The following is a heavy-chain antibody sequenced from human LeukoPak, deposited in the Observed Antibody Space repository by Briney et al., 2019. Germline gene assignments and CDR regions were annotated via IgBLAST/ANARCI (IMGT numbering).Heavy chain of an antibody. D-gene: IGHD3-10*01. CDR3: ARGGGSGRGNWFDP. V-gene: IGHV4-59*01. Sequence: KPSETLSLTCTVSGGSISPCYWSWIRQPPGKGLEWIGYVYYSGSTNYNPSLKSRVTISVDTSKSQFSLKLTSVTAADTAVYYCARGGGSGRGNWFDPWGQGSLVTVSS. CDR1: GGSISPCY. CDR2: VYYSGST. J-gene: IGHJ5*02.